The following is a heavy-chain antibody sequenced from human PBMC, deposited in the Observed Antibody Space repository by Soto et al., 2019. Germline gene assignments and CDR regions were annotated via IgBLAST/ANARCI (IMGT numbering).Heavy chain of an antibody. J-gene: IGHJ3*02. Sequence: CKGSGYSFPSYWISCVREMPGKCLEWMGIIYPGDSDTRYSPSFQGQFTISADKSISTAYLQWSSLKASDTAIYHCARGHTYYYDTSGLNDAFDISGQGTMVTVSS. CDR2: IYPGDSDT. CDR1: GYSFPSYW. D-gene: IGHD3-22*01. CDR3: ARGHTYYYDTSGLNDAFDI. V-gene: IGHV5-51*01.